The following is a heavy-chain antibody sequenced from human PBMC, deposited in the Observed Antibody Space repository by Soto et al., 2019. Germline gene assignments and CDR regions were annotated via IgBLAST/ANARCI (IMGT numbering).Heavy chain of an antibody. CDR2: ISSSGSTI. J-gene: IGHJ6*02. V-gene: IGHV3-48*03. CDR3: ARGGVRYYYYGMDV. D-gene: IGHD1-1*01. Sequence: GGSLRLSCAASGFTFSSYEMNWVRQAPGKGLEWVSYISSSGSTIYYADSVKGRFTISRDNAKNSLYLQMNSLRAEDTAVYYCARGGVRYYYYGMDVWGQGTTVTVSS. CDR1: GFTFSSYE.